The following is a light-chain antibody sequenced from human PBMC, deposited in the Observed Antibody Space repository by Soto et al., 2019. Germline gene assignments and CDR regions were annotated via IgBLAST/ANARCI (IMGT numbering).Light chain of an antibody. J-gene: IGLJ1*01. CDR1: SSDVGRYKY. V-gene: IGLV2-8*01. CDR2: EVT. CDR3: CSFAGSLNFV. Sequence: QSALSQPPSASGSPGSSVTISCIGTSSDVGRYKYVSWYQHHPRKAPKLIIYEVTKRPSGVPGRIAGSESGNTASLTTSGLQAEDEADYYCCSFAGSLNFVFGTGTKVTV.